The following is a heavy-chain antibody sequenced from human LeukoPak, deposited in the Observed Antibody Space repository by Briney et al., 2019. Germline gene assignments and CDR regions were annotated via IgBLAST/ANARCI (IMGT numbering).Heavy chain of an antibody. J-gene: IGHJ5*02. CDR1: GGTFSSYA. D-gene: IGHD3-22*01. CDR2: IIPIFGTA. Sequence: EASVKVSCKASGGTFSSYAISWVRQAPGQGLEWMGGIIPIFGTANYAQKFQGRVTITTDESTSTAYMELSSLRSEDTAVYYCAREGYYDSSGYYSSWFDPWGRGTLVTVSS. V-gene: IGHV1-69*05. CDR3: AREGYYDSSGYYSSWFDP.